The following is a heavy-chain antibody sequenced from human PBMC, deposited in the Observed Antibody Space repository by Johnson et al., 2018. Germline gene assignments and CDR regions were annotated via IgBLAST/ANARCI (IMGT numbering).Heavy chain of an antibody. Sequence: VQLQESGPGLVKPSETLSLTCTVSGGSISSFYWSWIRRPPGKGLEWVSAISDGGGSTYYADSVKGRFTISRDNSKNTLYLQMNSLRAEDTAVYYCAKGSWSGYAFDIWGQGTMVTVSS. D-gene: IGHD3-3*01. CDR1: GGSISSFY. J-gene: IGHJ3*02. CDR2: ISDGGGST. V-gene: IGHV3-23*01. CDR3: AKGSWSGYAFDI.